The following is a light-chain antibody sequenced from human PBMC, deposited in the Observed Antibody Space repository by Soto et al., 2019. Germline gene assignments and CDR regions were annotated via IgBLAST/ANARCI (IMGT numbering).Light chain of an antibody. J-gene: IGKJ1*01. CDR2: DAS. CDR3: QQRSNWPPT. CDR1: QSVSSY. V-gene: IGKV3-11*01. Sequence: EIVLTQSPATLSLSPGERATLSCRASQSVSSYLAWYQQKPGQAPRLLIYDASNRATGIPARFSGSGSGTDFTLTISRLEPEDFAVYYCQQRSNWPPTFGQGTKVAIK.